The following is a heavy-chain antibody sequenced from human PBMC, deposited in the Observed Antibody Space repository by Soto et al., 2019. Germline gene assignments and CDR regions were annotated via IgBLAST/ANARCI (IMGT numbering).Heavy chain of an antibody. CDR3: AKAQRNSLSDY. J-gene: IGHJ4*02. CDR2: ISYDGSNK. D-gene: IGHD6-13*01. V-gene: IGHV3-30*18. CDR1: GFTFSSYG. Sequence: GGSLRLSCAASGFTFSSYGMHWVRQAPGKGLEWVAVISYDGSNKYYADSVKGRFAISRDNSKNTLYLQMNSLRAEDTAVYYCAKAQRNSLSDYWGRGTLVTVSS.